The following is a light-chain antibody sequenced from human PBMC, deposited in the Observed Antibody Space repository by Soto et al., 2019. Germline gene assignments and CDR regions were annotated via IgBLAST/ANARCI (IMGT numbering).Light chain of an antibody. J-gene: IGKJ2*01. CDR3: QQYNNWPPYT. CDR2: DAT. Sequence: IVMTQSPATLSVSPGEGATLSCRASQSANSHLAWYQQKPGQAPRLLIYDATNRATGIPARFSGSGSGTEFTLTISSLQSEDFAVYYCQQYNNWPPYTFGQGTKLEIK. CDR1: QSANSH. V-gene: IGKV3-15*01.